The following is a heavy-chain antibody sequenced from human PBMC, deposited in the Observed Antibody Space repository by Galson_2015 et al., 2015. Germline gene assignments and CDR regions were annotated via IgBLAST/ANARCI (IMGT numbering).Heavy chain of an antibody. V-gene: IGHV3-30-3*01. D-gene: IGHD6-6*01. Sequence: SLRLSCAASGFTFSSYAMHWVRQAPGKGLEWVAVISYDGSNKYYADPVKGRFTISRDNSKNTLYLQMNSLRAEDTAVYYCARVLRRSIAALHYWGQGTLVTVSS. J-gene: IGHJ4*02. CDR3: ARVLRRSIAALHY. CDR2: ISYDGSNK. CDR1: GFTFSSYA.